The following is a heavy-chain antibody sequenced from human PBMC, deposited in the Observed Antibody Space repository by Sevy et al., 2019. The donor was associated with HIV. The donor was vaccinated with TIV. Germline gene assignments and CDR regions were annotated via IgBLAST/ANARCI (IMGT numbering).Heavy chain of an antibody. D-gene: IGHD5-18*01. J-gene: IGHJ4*02. V-gene: IGHV3-9*01. CDR1: GFTFDDYA. Sequence: QLGGSLRLSCAASGFTFDDYAMHWVRQAPGKGLEWVSGISWNSGSIGYADSVKGRFNISRDNAKNSLYLQMNSLRAEDTALYYCAKDRGILQLWFNPFDYWGQGTLVTVSS. CDR3: AKDRGILQLWFNPFDY. CDR2: ISWNSGSI.